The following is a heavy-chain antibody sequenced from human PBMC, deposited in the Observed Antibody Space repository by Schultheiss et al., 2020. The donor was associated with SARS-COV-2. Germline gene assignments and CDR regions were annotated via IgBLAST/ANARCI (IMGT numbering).Heavy chain of an antibody. D-gene: IGHD1-26*01. V-gene: IGHV3-21*04. CDR3: AKDPIDERVFDY. Sequence: GGSLRLSCAASGFTFSSYSMNWVRQAPGKGLEWVSSISSSSYIYYADSVKGRFTISRDNSKNTLYLQMNSLRAEDTAVYYCAKDPIDERVFDYWGQGTLVTVSS. CDR1: GFTFSSYS. CDR2: ISSSSYI. J-gene: IGHJ4*02.